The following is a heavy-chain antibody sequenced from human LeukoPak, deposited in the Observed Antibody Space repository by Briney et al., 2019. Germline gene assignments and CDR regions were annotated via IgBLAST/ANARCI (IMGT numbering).Heavy chain of an antibody. V-gene: IGHV3-13*01. Sequence: GGSPRLSCAASGFTFSSYDMHWVRQATGKGLEWVSAIGTAGDTYYPGSVKGRFTISRENAKNSLYLQMNSLRAGDTAVYYCARVVRILWFGEPTHLDYWGQGTLVTVSS. CDR1: GFTFSSYD. J-gene: IGHJ4*02. CDR2: IGTAGDT. D-gene: IGHD3-10*01. CDR3: ARVVRILWFGEPTHLDY.